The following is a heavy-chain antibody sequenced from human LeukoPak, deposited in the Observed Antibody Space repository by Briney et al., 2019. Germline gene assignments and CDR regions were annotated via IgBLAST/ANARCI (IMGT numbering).Heavy chain of an antibody. V-gene: IGHV1-18*01. Sequence: ASVKVSCKASGYTFTSYGISWVRQAPGQGLEWMGWISAYNGNTNYAQKLQGRVTMTTDPSTSTAYMELRSLRSDDTAVYYRARDREHDFWSGSDYWGQGTLLTVSS. CDR3: ARDREHDFWSGSDY. CDR1: GYTFTSYG. D-gene: IGHD3-3*01. J-gene: IGHJ4*02. CDR2: ISAYNGNT.